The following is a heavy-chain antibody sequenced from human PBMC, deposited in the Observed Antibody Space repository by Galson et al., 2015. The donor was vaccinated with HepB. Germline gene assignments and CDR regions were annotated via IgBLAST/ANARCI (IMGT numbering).Heavy chain of an antibody. CDR2: IKQDGSEK. CDR3: AREVTSGRLDY. CDR1: GFTFSSYW. D-gene: IGHD3-10*01. J-gene: IGHJ4*02. V-gene: IGHV3-7*03. Sequence: SLRLSCAASGFTFSSYWMSWVRQAPGKGLEWVANIKQDGSEKYNVDSVKGRFTISIDNAKYSLYLQMNSLRAEDTAVYYCAREVTSGRLDYWGQGTLVTVSS.